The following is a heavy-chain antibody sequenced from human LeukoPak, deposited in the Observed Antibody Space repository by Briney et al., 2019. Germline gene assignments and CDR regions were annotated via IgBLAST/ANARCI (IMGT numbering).Heavy chain of an antibody. D-gene: IGHD3-16*01. CDR1: GDSFSSYH. J-gene: IGHJ4*02. CDR3: ARVGRGDHAWGSYYCDH. V-gene: IGHV4-59*01. CDR2: ISSSGST. Sequence: SETLSLTCTVSGDSFSSYHWSWLRQPPGKGLEWIGYISSSGSTSYNPSLKSRVTISVDTSKNQYSLKLSSVTAADTAVYYCARVGRGDHAWGSYYCDHWGQGTLVSVSS.